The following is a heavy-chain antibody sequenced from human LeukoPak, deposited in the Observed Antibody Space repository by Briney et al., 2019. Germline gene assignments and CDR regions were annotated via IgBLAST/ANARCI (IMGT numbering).Heavy chain of an antibody. CDR3: AKDLEGNLRYFDWLLSAFDY. Sequence: PGGSLRLSCAASGFTFSSCALHWVRQAPGKGLEWVAVISYDGSNKYYADSVKGRFTISRDNSKNTLYLQMNSLRAEDTAVYYCAKDLEGNLRYFDWLLSAFDYWGQGTLVTVSS. J-gene: IGHJ4*02. CDR2: ISYDGSNK. V-gene: IGHV3-30-3*01. CDR1: GFTFSSCA. D-gene: IGHD3-9*01.